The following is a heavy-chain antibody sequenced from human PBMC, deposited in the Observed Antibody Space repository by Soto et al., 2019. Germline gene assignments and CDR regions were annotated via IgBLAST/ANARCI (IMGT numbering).Heavy chain of an antibody. V-gene: IGHV4-39*01. CDR2: IYYSGST. D-gene: IGHD6-13*01. CDR1: GGSISSSSYY. Sequence: SETLSLTCTVSGGSISSSSYYWGWIRQPPGKGLEWIGSIYYSGSTYYNPSLKSRVTISVDTSKNQFSLKLSSVTAADTAVYYCARVQGIAENWFDPWGQGTLVTVSS. CDR3: ARVQGIAENWFDP. J-gene: IGHJ5*02.